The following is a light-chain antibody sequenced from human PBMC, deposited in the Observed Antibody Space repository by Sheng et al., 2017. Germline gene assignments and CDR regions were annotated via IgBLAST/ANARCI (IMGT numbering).Light chain of an antibody. Sequence: DIQLTQSPSFLSASVGDRVTITCRASQGISSYLAWYQQKPGKAPELLIYAASTLQSGVPSRFSGSGSGTEFTLTISSLQPEDFATYYCQQLNSYPRTFGQGTK. CDR2: AAS. V-gene: IGKV1-9*01. CDR3: QQLNSYPRT. J-gene: IGKJ1*01. CDR1: QGISSY.